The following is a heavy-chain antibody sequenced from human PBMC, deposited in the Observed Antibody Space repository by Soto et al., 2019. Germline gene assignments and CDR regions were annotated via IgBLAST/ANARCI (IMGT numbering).Heavy chain of an antibody. CDR3: APRRVARSFDY. CDR2: IYWDDDK. D-gene: IGHD2-15*01. V-gene: IGHV2-5*02. J-gene: IGHJ4*02. Sequence: QITLKESGPTLVKPTQTLTLTCTFSGFSLSTSGVGVGWIRQPPGKALEWLALIYWDDDKRYSPSLQSRPTITKDTSKNQVVLTMTNMDPVDTATYYCAPRRVARSFDYWGQGTLVTVSS. CDR1: GFSLSTSGVG.